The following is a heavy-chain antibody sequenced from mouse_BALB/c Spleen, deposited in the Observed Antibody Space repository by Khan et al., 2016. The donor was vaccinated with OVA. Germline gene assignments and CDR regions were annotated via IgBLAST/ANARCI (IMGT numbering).Heavy chain of an antibody. CDR1: GFTFSDYY. CDR3: ARAGYGGFAY. D-gene: IGHD1-1*02. J-gene: IGHJ3*01. Sequence: EVQLVETGGGLVKPGGSLKLSCAASGFTFSDYYMYWVRQTPEKRLEWVATISHGGSYTYYPDSVKGRVNISRDTATNNLYLQMSSLKYEDTAVYYCARAGYGGFAYWGQGTLVTVSA. V-gene: IGHV5-4*02. CDR2: ISHGGSYT.